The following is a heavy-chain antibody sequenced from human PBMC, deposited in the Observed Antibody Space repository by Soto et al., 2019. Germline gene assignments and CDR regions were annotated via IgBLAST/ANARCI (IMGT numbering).Heavy chain of an antibody. D-gene: IGHD2-15*01. CDR1: GFTFRTYA. CDR2: ISANGDTT. V-gene: IGHV3-23*01. CDR3: AKGGGYCSGGSCNVSPGSD. Sequence: EVQLLESGGGLVQPGGSLRLSCAASGFTFRTYAMSWVRQAPGKGLEWVSAISANGDTTYYADSVKGRFTISRDNSRNTLYLQMNYLRGEDTAIYYCAKGGGYCSGGSCNVSPGSDWGQGTLVTVSS. J-gene: IGHJ4*02.